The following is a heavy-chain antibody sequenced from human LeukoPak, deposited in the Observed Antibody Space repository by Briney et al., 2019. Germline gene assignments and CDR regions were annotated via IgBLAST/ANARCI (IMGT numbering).Heavy chain of an antibody. CDR1: GFTFSRYG. V-gene: IGHV3-7*01. D-gene: IGHD6-6*01. CDR2: IKQDGSEK. Sequence: PGGSLRLSCAASGFTFSRYGMHWVRQAPGKGLEWVANIKQDGSEKYYVDSVKGRFTISRDNAKNSLYLQMNSLRAEDTAVYYCARDGAGRGIAARQDYYYYYMDVWGKGTTVTVSS. CDR3: ARDGAGRGIAARQDYYYYYMDV. J-gene: IGHJ6*03.